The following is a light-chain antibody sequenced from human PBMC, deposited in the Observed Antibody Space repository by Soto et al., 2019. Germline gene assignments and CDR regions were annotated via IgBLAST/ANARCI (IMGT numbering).Light chain of an antibody. V-gene: IGLV2-8*01. Sequence: QSALTQPPSASGSPGQSVTISCTGTSSDVGAYNYVSWYQQYPGKAPKLMIYEVTKRPSGVPDRFSGSKSGKTASLTVSGLQPEDEADYYCTSYAGSNILVFGGGTKVTVL. CDR3: TSYAGSNILV. CDR1: SSDVGAYNY. J-gene: IGLJ3*02. CDR2: EVT.